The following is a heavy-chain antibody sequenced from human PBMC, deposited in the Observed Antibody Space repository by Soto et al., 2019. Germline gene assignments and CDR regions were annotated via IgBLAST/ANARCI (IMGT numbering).Heavy chain of an antibody. CDR2: INQEGSEE. D-gene: IGHD3-3*01. CDR3: ERGHFGRDY. Sequence: EVQLVEAGGGLVQPGGSLRLSCVVSGFTFRSHWMSWVRQAPGKGVVWVADINQEGSEEYYVDSVKGRFTVSRDNDKNALYLQMNILRAEDTAVYYWERGHFGRDYWGQGTLVIVS. J-gene: IGHJ4*02. V-gene: IGHV3-7*05. CDR1: GFTFRSHW.